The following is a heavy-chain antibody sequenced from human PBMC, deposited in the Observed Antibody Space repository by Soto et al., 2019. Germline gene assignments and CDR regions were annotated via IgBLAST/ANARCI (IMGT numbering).Heavy chain of an antibody. J-gene: IGHJ4*02. CDR1: GITFSTYS. CDR2: ISITSSYI. CDR3: AAGIADYYDSSGYYAY. V-gene: IGHV3-21*01. D-gene: IGHD3-22*01. Sequence: PVGSLRLSCAASGITFSTYSMNWVRQAPGKGLEWVSSISITSSYIYYADSLKGRFTVSRDNAKNTLYLQMNSLRAEDTAVYYCAAGIADYYDSSGYYAYWGQGILVTVS.